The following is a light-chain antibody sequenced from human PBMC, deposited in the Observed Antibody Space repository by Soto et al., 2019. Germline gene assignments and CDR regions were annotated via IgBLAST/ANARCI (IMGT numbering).Light chain of an antibody. Sequence: DIVMTQSPLSLPVTPGEPASISCRSSQSLLHSNGYNFLNWYLQKTGQSPQLLIYSGSYRASGVPDRFSGSGSGTDFTLKISRVEAEDVGVYYCMHALQTPITFGQGTRLDFK. CDR1: QSLLHSNGYNF. CDR2: SGS. J-gene: IGKJ5*01. V-gene: IGKV2-28*01. CDR3: MHALQTPIT.